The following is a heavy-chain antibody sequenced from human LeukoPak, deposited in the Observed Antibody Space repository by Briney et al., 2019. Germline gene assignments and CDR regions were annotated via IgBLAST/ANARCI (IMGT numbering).Heavy chain of an antibody. V-gene: IGHV3-23*01. D-gene: IGHD5-12*01. Sequence: GGSLRLSCEASGFTFSNYALSWVRQAPGKGLEWVSTISGSGGSTYYADSVKGRFTISRDNSKNTLYLRMNTLRAVDTAVYYCAKAGGYSGHYYSYWGQGSLVTVSS. CDR2: ISGSGGST. J-gene: IGHJ4*02. CDR1: GFTFSNYA. CDR3: AKAGGYSGHYYSY.